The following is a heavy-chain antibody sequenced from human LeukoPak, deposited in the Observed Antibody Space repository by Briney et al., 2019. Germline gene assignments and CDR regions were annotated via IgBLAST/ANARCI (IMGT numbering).Heavy chain of an antibody. CDR3: ARDNPAIFGVVYYFDY. CDR2: INPNSGGT. CDR1: GYTFTGYY. D-gene: IGHD3-3*01. J-gene: IGHJ4*02. Sequence: GASVKVSCKASGYTFTGYYMHWVRQAPGQGLEWMGRINPNSGGTNYAQKLQGRVTMTTDTSTSTAYMELRSLRSDDTAVYYCARDNPAIFGVVYYFDYWGQGTLVTVSS. V-gene: IGHV1-2*06.